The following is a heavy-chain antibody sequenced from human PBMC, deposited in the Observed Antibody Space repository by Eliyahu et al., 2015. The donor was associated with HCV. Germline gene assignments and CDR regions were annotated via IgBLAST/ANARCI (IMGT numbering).Heavy chain of an antibody. D-gene: IGHD3-10*01. J-gene: IGHJ4*02. CDR3: ARDFSTSDSGSYYNVFDY. V-gene: IGHV3-48*02. CDR2: ISSSSSTI. Sequence: EVQLVESGGGLVQPGGSLRLSCAASGFTFXSYSRNWVRQAPGKGLEWVSYISSSSSTIYYADSVKGRFTISRDNAKNSLYLQMNSLRDEDTAVYYCARDFSTSDSGSYYNVFDYWGQGTLVTVSS. CDR1: GFTFXSYS.